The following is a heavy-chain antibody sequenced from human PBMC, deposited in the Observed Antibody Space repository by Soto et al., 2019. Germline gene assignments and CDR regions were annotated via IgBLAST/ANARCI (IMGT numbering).Heavy chain of an antibody. CDR2: INPNSGGT. D-gene: IGHD6-6*01. CDR1: GYTFTGYY. V-gene: IGHV1-2*02. CDR3: ARSLSTIAARPDY. J-gene: IGHJ4*02. Sequence: ASVKVSCKASGYTFTGYYLHWVRQAPGQGLEWMGWINPNSGGTHYAQKFQGRLTMTRDTSISTAYMELSWLTSDETAVYYCARSLSTIAARPDYWGQGTLVTVSS.